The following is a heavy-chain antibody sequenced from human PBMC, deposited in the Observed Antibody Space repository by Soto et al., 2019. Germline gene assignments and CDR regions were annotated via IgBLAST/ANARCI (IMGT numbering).Heavy chain of an antibody. CDR3: ATVHNTSRSFDY. CDR2: TGATGRTT. J-gene: IGHJ4*02. Sequence: GGSLRLSCAASGFTFNIYAMTWVRQAPGKGLEWVSTTGATGRTTYYADSVKGRFTVSRDNSKNTLDLQMSNLRAEDTAVYYCATVHNTSRSFDYWGQGTLVTVSS. V-gene: IGHV3-23*01. CDR1: GFTFNIYA. D-gene: IGHD1-20*01.